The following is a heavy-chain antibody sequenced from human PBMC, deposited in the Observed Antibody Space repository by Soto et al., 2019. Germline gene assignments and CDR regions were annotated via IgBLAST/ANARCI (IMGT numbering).Heavy chain of an antibody. V-gene: IGHV5-51*01. CDR3: VRLLTPNDAFDI. Sequence: GESLKISCKGSGYSFTSYWIGWVRQMPGKGLEWMGILYPGDSNTRYSPSFQGQVTISADKSISTAYLQWSSLKASDTAIYYCVRLLTPNDAFDIWGQGTMVTVSS. CDR1: GYSFTSYW. CDR2: LYPGDSNT. D-gene: IGHD2-15*01. J-gene: IGHJ3*02.